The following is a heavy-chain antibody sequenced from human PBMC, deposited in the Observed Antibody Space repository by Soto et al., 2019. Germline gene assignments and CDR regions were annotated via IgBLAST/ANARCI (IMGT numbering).Heavy chain of an antibody. D-gene: IGHD3-9*01. CDR1: GFMFSSYW. J-gene: IGHJ4*02. CDR2: INQNGSER. Sequence: EVELVESGGGLVQPGGSLRLSCAATGFMFSSYWMTWVRQAPGKGLEWLANINQNGSERYYVDSVEGRFTISRDNAKNSVFLQMENLRVEDTAMYYCATDILDFWGQGTLVTVSS. V-gene: IGHV3-7*05. CDR3: ATDILDF.